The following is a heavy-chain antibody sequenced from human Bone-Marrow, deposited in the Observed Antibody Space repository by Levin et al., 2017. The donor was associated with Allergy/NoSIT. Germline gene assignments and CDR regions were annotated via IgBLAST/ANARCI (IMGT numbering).Heavy chain of an antibody. CDR3: AKDLLYRYGARCYDF. CDR2: IHNSSRST. D-gene: IGHD4-17*01. J-gene: IGHJ4*02. V-gene: IGHV3-23*05. Sequence: PGGSLRLSCAASGFTFSSYAISWVRQAPGKGLEWVASIHNSSRSTHYADSVKGRFTISRDNSKNRLSLQMYSLRAEDTAVYYCAKDLLYRYGARCYDFWGQGTLVTVSS. CDR1: GFTFSSYA.